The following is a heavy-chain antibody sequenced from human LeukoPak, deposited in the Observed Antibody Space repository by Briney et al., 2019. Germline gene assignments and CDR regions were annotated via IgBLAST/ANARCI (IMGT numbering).Heavy chain of an antibody. CDR1: GGSFSGHY. Sequence: SETLSLTCAVYGGSFSGHYWSWIRQPPGRGLEWVGEINHSGSTNYNPSLKSRVTISVDTSKNQFSLKLTSVNAADTAMYYCARRGAIAVAGFYYYYYYMDVWGKGTTVTISS. J-gene: IGHJ6*03. V-gene: IGHV4-34*01. D-gene: IGHD6-19*01. CDR2: INHSGST. CDR3: ARRGAIAVAGFYYYYYYMDV.